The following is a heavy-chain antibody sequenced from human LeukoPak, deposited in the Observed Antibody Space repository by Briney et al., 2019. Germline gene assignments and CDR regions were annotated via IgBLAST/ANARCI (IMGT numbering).Heavy chain of an antibody. D-gene: IGHD3-22*01. CDR2: IYYSGST. CDR3: VREGHYDSSGYYADLLDY. CDR1: GGSISSSSYY. J-gene: IGHJ4*02. Sequence: SETLSLTCTVSGGSISSSSYYWGWIRQPPGKGLEWIGSIYYSGSTYYNPSLKSRVTISVDTSKNQFSLKLSSVTAADTAVYYCVREGHYDSSGYYADLLDYWGQETLVTVSS. V-gene: IGHV4-39*01.